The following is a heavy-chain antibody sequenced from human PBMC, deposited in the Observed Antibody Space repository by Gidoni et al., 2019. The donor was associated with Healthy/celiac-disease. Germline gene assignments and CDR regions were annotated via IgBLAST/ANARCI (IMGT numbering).Heavy chain of an antibody. Sequence: QVQLVQSGAAVQKPGASVTVSCKASGYPFTSYGIRWVRQAPGQGLEWMGWISAYNGNTNYAQKLQGRVTMTTDTSTSTAYMELRSLRSDDTAVYYCASSRVRRYYYGMDVWGQGTTVTVSS. J-gene: IGHJ6*02. CDR3: ASSRVRRYYYGMDV. CDR2: ISAYNGNT. CDR1: GYPFTSYG. V-gene: IGHV1-18*01. D-gene: IGHD3-10*01.